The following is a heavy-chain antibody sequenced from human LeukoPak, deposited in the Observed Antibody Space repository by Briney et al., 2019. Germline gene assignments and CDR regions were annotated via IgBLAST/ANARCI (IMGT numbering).Heavy chain of an antibody. CDR3: ARFYGGNSLWYFDY. J-gene: IGHJ4*02. D-gene: IGHD4-23*01. CDR2: IYYSGST. CDR1: GGSISSYY. V-gene: IGHV4-59*01. Sequence: KPSETLSLTCTVSGGSISSYYWSWIRQPPGKGLEWIGYIYYSGSTNYNPSLKSRVTISVDTSKNQFSLKLSSVTAADTAVYYCARFYGGNSLWYFDYWGKGALVTVSS.